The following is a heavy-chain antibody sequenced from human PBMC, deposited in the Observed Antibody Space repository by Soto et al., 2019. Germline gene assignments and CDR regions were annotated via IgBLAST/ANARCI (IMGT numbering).Heavy chain of an antibody. CDR1: GFTFSSYG. J-gene: IGHJ4*02. V-gene: IGHV3-33*01. D-gene: IGHD7-27*01. Sequence: QVQLVESGGGVVQPGRSLRLSCAASGFTFSSYGMHWVRQAPGKGLEWVAVIWYDGSNKYYADSVKGRFTISRDNSKNTQYLKMTSLRAEDTAVYYCAGGGTGDPDYWGQGTLVTVSS. CDR3: AGGGTGDPDY. CDR2: IWYDGSNK.